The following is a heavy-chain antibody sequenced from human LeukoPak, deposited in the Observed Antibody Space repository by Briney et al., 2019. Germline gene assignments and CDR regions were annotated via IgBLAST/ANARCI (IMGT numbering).Heavy chain of an antibody. CDR3: AIESVCSSTSCYFFDY. V-gene: IGHV1-18*01. CDR1: GYTLTSYG. Sequence: ASVKVSCKASGYTLTSYGISWVRHAPRQRLEWVGWISAYNGNTNYAQKLQSRVTMTTDTSTSTAYMELRSLRSDDTAVYYCAIESVCSSTSCYFFDYWGQGTLVTVSS. D-gene: IGHD2-2*01. J-gene: IGHJ4*02. CDR2: ISAYNGNT.